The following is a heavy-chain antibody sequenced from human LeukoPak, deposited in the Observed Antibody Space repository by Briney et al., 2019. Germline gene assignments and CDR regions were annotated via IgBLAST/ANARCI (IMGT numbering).Heavy chain of an antibody. Sequence: SGTLSLTCAVYGGSFSGYYWSWIRQPPGKGLEWIGEINHSGSTNYNPSLKSRVTISVDTSKNQFSLKLSSVTAADTAVYYCARGLATHNFWSGYPAKSVGAFDIWGQGTMVTVSS. CDR1: GGSFSGYY. CDR2: INHSGST. J-gene: IGHJ3*02. D-gene: IGHD3-3*01. V-gene: IGHV4-34*01. CDR3: ARGLATHNFWSGYPAKSVGAFDI.